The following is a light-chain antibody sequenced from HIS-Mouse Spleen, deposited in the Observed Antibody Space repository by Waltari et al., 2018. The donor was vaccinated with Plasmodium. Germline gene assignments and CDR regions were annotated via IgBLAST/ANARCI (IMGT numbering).Light chain of an antibody. V-gene: IGLV2-23*01. CDR1: ISDVGSYNL. CDR3: CSYAGNSTWV. Sequence: QSALTQPASVSGSPGQSLTIACTGTISDVGSYNLVSCYHKHPGKAPILMLYDEGSKRPSGVANSVSGSKSGNTASLTISGLQAEDEADYYCCSYAGNSTWVFGGGTKLTVL. J-gene: IGLJ3*02. CDR2: EGS.